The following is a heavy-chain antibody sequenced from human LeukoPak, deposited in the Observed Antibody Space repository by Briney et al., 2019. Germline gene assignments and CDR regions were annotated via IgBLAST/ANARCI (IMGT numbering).Heavy chain of an antibody. CDR1: GFTVSSNY. V-gene: IGHV3-53*01. D-gene: IGHD5-18*01. Sequence: PGGSLRLSCAASGFTVSSNYMSRVRQAPGKGLEWVSVIYSGGSTYYADSMKGRFTISRDNSKNTLYLQMNSLRAEDTAVYYCATGYNYGPVEYWGQGTLVTVSS. J-gene: IGHJ4*02. CDR3: ATGYNYGPVEY. CDR2: IYSGGST.